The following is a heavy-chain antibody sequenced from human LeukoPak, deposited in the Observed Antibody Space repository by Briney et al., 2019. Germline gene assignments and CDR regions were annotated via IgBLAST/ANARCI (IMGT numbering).Heavy chain of an antibody. CDR2: ISSSSSYI. J-gene: IGHJ4*02. D-gene: IGHD1-26*01. CDR1: GFTFSSYS. Sequence: PGGSLRLSCAASGFTFSSYSMNWVRQAPGKGLEWVSSISSSSSYIYYADSVKGRFTISRDNAKNSLYLQMNSLRAEDTAVYYCARGRMGGATGGYYFDYWGQGTLVTVSS. V-gene: IGHV3-21*04. CDR3: ARGRMGGATGGYYFDY.